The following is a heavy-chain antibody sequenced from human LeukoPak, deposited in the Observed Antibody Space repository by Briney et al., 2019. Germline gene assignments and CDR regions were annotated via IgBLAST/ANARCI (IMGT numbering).Heavy chain of an antibody. CDR1: GGSLNSYY. D-gene: IGHD5-12*01. CDR2: MYDSGST. Sequence: SETLSPTCSVSGGSLNSYYWSWIRQPPGKGLEWIGYMYDSGSTNYKSPLKSRVTMSGDTSKNQFSLKLSSVTAADTAVYYCARHAESGYDRFDLWGQGTLVTVSS. J-gene: IGHJ5*02. V-gene: IGHV4-59*08. CDR3: ARHAESGYDRFDL.